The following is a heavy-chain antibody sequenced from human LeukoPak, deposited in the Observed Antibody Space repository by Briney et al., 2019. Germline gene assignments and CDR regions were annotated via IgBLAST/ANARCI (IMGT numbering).Heavy chain of an antibody. CDR1: GGTISSGDYY. J-gene: IGHJ4*02. D-gene: IGHD3-9*01. CDR3: ARDILTGFDY. CDR2: IYYSGST. V-gene: IGHV4-30-4*01. Sequence: SETLSLTCTVSGGTISSGDYYWSTIRQPPEKGLEWIGYIYYSGSTSYSPSLKSRLTISVDRSKNQFSLRLNSVTAADTAVYYCARDILTGFDYWGQGTLVTVSS.